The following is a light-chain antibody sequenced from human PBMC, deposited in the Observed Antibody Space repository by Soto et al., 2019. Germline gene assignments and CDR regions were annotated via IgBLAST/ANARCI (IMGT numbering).Light chain of an antibody. J-gene: IGLJ1*01. CDR1: SSDVGAYNY. V-gene: IGLV2-14*01. Sequence: QSVLTQPASVSGSPGQSITISCTGTSSDVGAYNYVSWYQQHPGQAPKLMIYEVNNRPSGVPHRFSGSKSGNTASLTISGLQAEDEADYYCCSFTSTSTSYVFGFGTKVTVL. CDR3: CSFTSTSTSYV. CDR2: EVN.